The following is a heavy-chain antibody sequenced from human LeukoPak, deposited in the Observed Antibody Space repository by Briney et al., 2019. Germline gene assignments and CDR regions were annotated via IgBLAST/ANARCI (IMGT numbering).Heavy chain of an antibody. CDR3: ARDRALNRDFDY. D-gene: IGHD1-14*01. CDR1: GFTLSSYN. J-gene: IGHJ4*02. Sequence: TGGSLRLSCAAPGFTLSSYNMNWVRQAPGKGLEWVSSISSSSSYIYYADSVKGRFTISRDNAKNSLYLQMNSLRAEDTAVYYCARDRALNRDFDYWGQGTLVTVSS. CDR2: ISSSSSYI. V-gene: IGHV3-21*01.